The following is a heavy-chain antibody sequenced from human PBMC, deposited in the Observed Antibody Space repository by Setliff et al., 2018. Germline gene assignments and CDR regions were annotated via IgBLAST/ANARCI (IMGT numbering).Heavy chain of an antibody. J-gene: IGHJ4*02. Sequence: GGSLRLSCAASGFAFSTYGIHWVRHTPGKGLEWVAYIRYGGSKKDYVDSVKGRFTISRDNARNSLSLQMNSLRAEDTAVYYCVKDVVGYSSTWPKRDYFDYWGQGTLVTVSS. CDR2: IRYGGSKK. CDR1: GFAFSTYG. CDR3: VKDVVGYSSTWPKRDYFDY. D-gene: IGHD6-13*01. V-gene: IGHV3-30*02.